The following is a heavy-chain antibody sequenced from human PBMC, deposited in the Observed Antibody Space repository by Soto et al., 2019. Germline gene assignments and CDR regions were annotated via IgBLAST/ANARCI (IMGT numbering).Heavy chain of an antibody. CDR1: GFTVSKNY. J-gene: IGHJ6*02. CDR2: IYSDGNT. CDR3: AREVFCSSSSCQVRYGMDV. V-gene: IGHV3-53*01. D-gene: IGHD2-2*01. Sequence: PGGSLRLSCAASGFTVSKNYMNWVRQAPGKGLEWVSVIYSDGNTFYADSVKGRFTISRDNSRNTLYLQMNSLRVEDTAVYYCAREVFCSSSSCQVRYGMDVWGQGTTVTVSS.